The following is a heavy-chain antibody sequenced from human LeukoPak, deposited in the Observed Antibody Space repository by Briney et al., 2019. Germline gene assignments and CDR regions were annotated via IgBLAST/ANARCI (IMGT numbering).Heavy chain of an antibody. CDR2: ISYDGSNK. V-gene: IGHV3-30-3*01. CDR3: ARPVGYYSYFDY. Sequence: GGSLRLSCAASGFTFSSYAMHWVRQAPGKGLEWVAVISYDGSNKYYADSVKGRFTISRDNSKNTLYLQMNSLRAEDTAVYHCARPVGYYSYFDYCGQGTLVTVSS. CDR1: GFTFSSYA. J-gene: IGHJ4*02. D-gene: IGHD3-22*01.